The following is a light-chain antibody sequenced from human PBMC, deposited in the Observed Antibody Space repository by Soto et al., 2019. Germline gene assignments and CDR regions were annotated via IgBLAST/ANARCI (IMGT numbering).Light chain of an antibody. CDR1: QSVSSN. Sequence: EIVMTQSPATLSVSLGERATLSCRASQSVSSNLAWYQLTPGQAPRLLIYGASTRATGIPARFSGSGSGTEFTLTISSLQSEDFAVYYCQQYNNWPRTFGQGTKGDIK. CDR3: QQYNNWPRT. CDR2: GAS. J-gene: IGKJ1*01. V-gene: IGKV3-15*01.